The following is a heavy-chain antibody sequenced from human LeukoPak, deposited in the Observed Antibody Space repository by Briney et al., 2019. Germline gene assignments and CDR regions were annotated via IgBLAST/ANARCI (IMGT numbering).Heavy chain of an antibody. Sequence: NSSETLSLTCAVYGGSFSGCYWSWIRQPPGKGLEWIGEINHSGSTNYNPSLKSRVTISVDTSKNQFSLKLSSVTAADTAVYYCAADSSSRDYWGQGTLVTVSS. CDR3: AADSSSRDY. CDR2: INHSGST. CDR1: GGSFSGCY. V-gene: IGHV4-34*01. D-gene: IGHD6-6*01. J-gene: IGHJ4*02.